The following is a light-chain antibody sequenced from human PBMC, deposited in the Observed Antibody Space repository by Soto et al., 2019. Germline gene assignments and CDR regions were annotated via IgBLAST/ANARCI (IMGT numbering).Light chain of an antibody. CDR2: DVS. CDR1: NSDVGGYNY. CDR3: SSYTATTTSYV. Sequence: QSVLAQPASVSESPGQSITISCTGTNSDVGGYNYVSWYQQHPGKVHKLMIYDVSNRPSGVSNRFSGSKSGNTASLTISGLQAEDEADYYCSSYTATTTSYVFGTGTKVTVL. J-gene: IGLJ1*01. V-gene: IGLV2-14*03.